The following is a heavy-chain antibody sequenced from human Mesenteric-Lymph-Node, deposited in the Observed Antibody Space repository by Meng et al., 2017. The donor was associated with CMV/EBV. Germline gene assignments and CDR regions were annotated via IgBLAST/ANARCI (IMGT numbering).Heavy chain of an antibody. CDR2: IRYDGSNK. CDR3: AKLYCSSTSCYRRGDDY. Sequence: GESLKISCAASGFTFRSYGMHWVRQAPGKGLEWVAFIRYDGSNKYYTDSVKGRFTISRDNSKNTLYLQMSSLRPEDTAVYYCAKLYCSSTSCYRRGDDYWGQGTLVTVSS. CDR1: GFTFRSYG. D-gene: IGHD2-2*01. J-gene: IGHJ4*02. V-gene: IGHV3-30*02.